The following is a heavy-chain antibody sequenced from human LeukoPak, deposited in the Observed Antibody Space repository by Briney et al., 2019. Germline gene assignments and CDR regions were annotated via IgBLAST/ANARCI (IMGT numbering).Heavy chain of an antibody. CDR2: ISGSGSST. D-gene: IGHD3-10*01. J-gene: IGHJ4*02. CDR3: ARVIPGESGIDY. V-gene: IGHV3-23*01. CDR1: GFTFSSYA. Sequence: GSLRLSCAASGFTFSSYAMSWVRQAPGKGLEWVSAISGSGSSTYYADSAKGRFTISRDNSKNTLYLQMNSLRAEDTAVYYCARVIPGESGIDYWGQGILVTVSS.